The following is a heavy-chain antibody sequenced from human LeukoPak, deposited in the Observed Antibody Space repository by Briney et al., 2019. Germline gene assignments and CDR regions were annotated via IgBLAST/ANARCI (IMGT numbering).Heavy chain of an antibody. CDR1: GFTFSSYG. J-gene: IGHJ4*02. D-gene: IGHD6-13*01. Sequence: GGSLRLSCAASGFTFSSYGMHWVRQAPGKGLEWVAVIWYDGSNKYYADSVKGRFTISRDNSKNTLYLQMNSLRAEDTAVYYCARQGIAAAGETLDYWGQGTLVTVSS. CDR3: ARQGIAAAGETLDY. V-gene: IGHV3-33*08. CDR2: IWYDGSNK.